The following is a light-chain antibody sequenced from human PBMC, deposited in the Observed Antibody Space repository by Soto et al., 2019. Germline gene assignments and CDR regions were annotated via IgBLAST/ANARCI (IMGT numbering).Light chain of an antibody. CDR3: QQYGSTPRT. J-gene: IGKJ1*01. CDR2: GAS. Sequence: EIVLTQSPGTLSLSPGERATLSCMGSQSVITSYLAWYQQKPGQAPRLLIYGASSRATGIPDRFSGSGSGTDFTLTISRLEPEDFAVYYCQQYGSTPRTFGQGTKVEIK. CDR1: QSVITSY. V-gene: IGKV3-20*01.